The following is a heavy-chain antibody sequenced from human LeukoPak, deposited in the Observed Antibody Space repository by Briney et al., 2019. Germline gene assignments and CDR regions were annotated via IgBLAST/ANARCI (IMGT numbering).Heavy chain of an antibody. Sequence: GTSLRLSCAASRFTFNRYAMSWVRQAPGKGLEWVSAVNNKGNNKYYADSVRGRFTISRDNSKNTLYLQMDSLRAEDTAVYYCAKDVRGGPIVGAGSVDYWGLGTLVTVSS. CDR2: VNNKGNNK. CDR1: RFTFNRYA. D-gene: IGHD1-26*01. V-gene: IGHV3-23*05. J-gene: IGHJ4*02. CDR3: AKDVRGGPIVGAGSVDY.